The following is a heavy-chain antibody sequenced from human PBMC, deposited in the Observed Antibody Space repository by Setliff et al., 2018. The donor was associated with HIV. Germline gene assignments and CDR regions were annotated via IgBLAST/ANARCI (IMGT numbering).Heavy chain of an antibody. J-gene: IGHJ4*02. D-gene: IGHD3-22*01. CDR1: GFTFISST. CDR3: AKDISDSSGYYFLEY. V-gene: IGHV3-30*18. Sequence: PGGSLRLSCAASGFTFISSTMNWVRQAPGKGLERVAVISYDGTNKYYADSVKGRFTISRDNSKNTVYLQMNSLRAEDTAVYYCAKDISDSSGYYFLEYWGQGTLVTVSS. CDR2: ISYDGTNK.